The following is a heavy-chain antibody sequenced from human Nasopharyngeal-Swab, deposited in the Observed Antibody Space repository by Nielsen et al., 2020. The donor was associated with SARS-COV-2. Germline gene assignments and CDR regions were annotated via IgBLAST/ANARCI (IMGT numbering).Heavy chain of an antibody. J-gene: IGHJ2*01. CDR2: ISWNSGTI. CDR1: GFTFDDYA. D-gene: IGHD1-26*01. Sequence: GGSLRLSCAASGFTFDDYAMHWVRQAPGKGLEWVSGISWNSGTIGYADSVKGRITISRDNAKNSLYLQMNSLRAEDTALYYCAKDKGRTYWYFDLWGRGTLVTVSS. V-gene: IGHV3-9*01. CDR3: AKDKGRTYWYFDL.